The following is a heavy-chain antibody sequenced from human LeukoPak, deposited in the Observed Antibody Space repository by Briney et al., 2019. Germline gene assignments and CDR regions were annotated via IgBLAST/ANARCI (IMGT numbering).Heavy chain of an antibody. CDR1: GFTFSSYE. V-gene: IGHV3-48*03. J-gene: IGHJ4*02. Sequence: GGSLRLSCAASGFTFSSYEMNWVRQAQGKGLEWVSYISSSGSTIYYADSVKGRFTISRDNAKNSLYLQMNSLGAEDTAVYYCARGRDYYDSSGYYRIFDYWGQGTLVTVSS. D-gene: IGHD3-22*01. CDR2: ISSSGSTI. CDR3: ARGRDYYDSSGYYRIFDY.